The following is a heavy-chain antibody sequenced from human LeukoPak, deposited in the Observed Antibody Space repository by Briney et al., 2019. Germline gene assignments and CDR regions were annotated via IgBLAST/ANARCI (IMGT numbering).Heavy chain of an antibody. CDR2: IYYSGST. J-gene: IGHJ6*02. CDR1: GGSISSGSYH. V-gene: IGHV4-39*02. CDR3: AGETRSMVVVTADPLHYGMDV. Sequence: SETLSLTCTVSGGSISSGSYHWGWIRQPPGKGLEWIASIYYSGSTYYSPSLESRVTISVDTSQNQFSLRLSSVTAADTAVYYCAGETRSMVVVTADPLHYGMDVWGQGTTVTVSS. D-gene: IGHD2-21*02.